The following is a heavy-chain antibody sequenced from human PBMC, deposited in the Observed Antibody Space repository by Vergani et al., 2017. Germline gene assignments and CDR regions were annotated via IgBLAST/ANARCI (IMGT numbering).Heavy chain of an antibody. CDR1: GYTFTSYY. V-gene: IGHV1-46*01. J-gene: IGHJ4*02. D-gene: IGHD6-13*01. Sequence: QVQLVQSGAEVKKPGASVKVSCKASGYTFTSYYMHWVRQAPGQGLEWMGIINPSGGSTSYAQKFQGRVTMTRDTSTSTVYMELSSLRSEDTAVYYCARDVGPGIAAAGPERRGYFDYWGQGTLVTVSS. CDR2: INPSGGST. CDR3: ARDVGPGIAAAGPERRGYFDY.